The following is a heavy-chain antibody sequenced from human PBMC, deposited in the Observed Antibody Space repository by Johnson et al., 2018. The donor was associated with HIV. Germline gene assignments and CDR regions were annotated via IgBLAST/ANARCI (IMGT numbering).Heavy chain of an antibody. Sequence: QVQLVESGGGLVQPGRSLRLSCAASGFTFSSYAMHWVRQAPGKVLEWVAVISYDGSNKYYADSVKGRFTISRDNSKNTLYLQMNSLRAEDTAVYYCATFDAFDIWGQGTMVTVSS. CDR1: GFTFSSYA. CDR3: ATFDAFDI. CDR2: ISYDGSNK. V-gene: IGHV3-30*04. J-gene: IGHJ3*02.